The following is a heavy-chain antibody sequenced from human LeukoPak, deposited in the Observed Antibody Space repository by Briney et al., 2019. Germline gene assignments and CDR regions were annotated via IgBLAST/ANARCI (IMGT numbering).Heavy chain of an antibody. CDR3: ARDYLSLGYCSSTSCSRAFDI. CDR1: GGTFSSYA. Sequence: SVKVSCKASGGTFSSYAISWVRQAPGQGLEWMGGIIPIFGTANYAQKFQGRVTITADESASTAYMELSSLRSEDTAVYYCARDYLSLGYCSSTSCSRAFDIWGQGTMVTVSS. V-gene: IGHV1-69*13. J-gene: IGHJ3*02. CDR2: IIPIFGTA. D-gene: IGHD2-2*01.